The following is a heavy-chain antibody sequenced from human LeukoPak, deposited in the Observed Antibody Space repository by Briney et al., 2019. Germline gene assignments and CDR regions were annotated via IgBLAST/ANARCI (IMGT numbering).Heavy chain of an antibody. CDR2: ISSSSFFI. V-gene: IGHV3-21*01. CDR3: AKDLVDYGDPKYYFDY. D-gene: IGHD4-17*01. J-gene: IGHJ4*02. CDR1: GFTFSTYT. Sequence: PGGSLRLSCVASGFTFSTYTMNWVRQAPGKGLEWVSSISSSSFFISHADSVKGRFTISRDNSKNTLYLQMNSLSAEDTAVYYCAKDLVDYGDPKYYFDYWGQGTLVTVSS.